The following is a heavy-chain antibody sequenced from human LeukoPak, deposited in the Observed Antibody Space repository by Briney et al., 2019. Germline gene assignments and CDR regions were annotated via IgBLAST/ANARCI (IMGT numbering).Heavy chain of an antibody. CDR1: GFTFSSYE. CDR3: ARGGAHSGWYY. J-gene: IGHJ4*02. Sequence: GGSLRLSCAASGFTFSSYEMNWVRQAPGKGLEWVSYISSSGSTIYYADSVKGRFTTSRDNAKNSLYLQMNSLRAEDTAVYYCARGGAHSGWYYWGQGTLVTVSS. CDR2: ISSSGSTI. V-gene: IGHV3-48*03. D-gene: IGHD6-19*01.